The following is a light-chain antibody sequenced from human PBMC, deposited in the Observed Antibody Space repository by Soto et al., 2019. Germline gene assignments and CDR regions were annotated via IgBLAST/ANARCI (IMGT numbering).Light chain of an antibody. J-gene: IGKJ1*01. CDR2: GVS. Sequence: EIVLTQSPGTLSLSPGERATLPCRASQSVSSNYLAWFQQRPGQPPRLIIYGVSTRATGTPDRFSASGSGTDFTLTINRLEREDFAVYYCQQYGGSPWTFGQGTKVDIK. CDR1: QSVSSNY. CDR3: QQYGGSPWT. V-gene: IGKV3-20*01.